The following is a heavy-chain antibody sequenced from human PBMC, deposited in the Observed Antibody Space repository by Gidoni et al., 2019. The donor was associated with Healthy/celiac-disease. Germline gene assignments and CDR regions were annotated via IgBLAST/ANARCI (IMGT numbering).Heavy chain of an antibody. V-gene: IGHV4-30-2*01. CDR3: ARAHMVRGVIDWFDP. Sequence: QLQLQESGSGLVKPSQTLSLTCAVSGGSISSGGYSGSWLRQPPGKGLEWIGYIYHSGSTYYNPSLKSRVTISVDRSKNQFSLKLSSVTAADTAVYYCARAHMVRGVIDWFDPWGQGTLVTVSS. CDR1: GGSISSGGYS. D-gene: IGHD3-10*01. CDR2: IYHSGST. J-gene: IGHJ5*02.